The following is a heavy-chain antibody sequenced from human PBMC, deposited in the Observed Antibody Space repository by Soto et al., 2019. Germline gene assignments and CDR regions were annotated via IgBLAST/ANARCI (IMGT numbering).Heavy chain of an antibody. CDR1: GGSFSGYY. V-gene: IGHV4-34*01. Sequence: SETLSLTCAVYGGSFSGYYWSWIRQPPGKGLEWIGEIDHSGSTNYNPSLKSRVTISVDTSKNQSSLKLSSVTAADTAVYYCARGSSSGWYGSYFDYWGQGTLVTVSS. D-gene: IGHD6-19*01. CDR3: ARGSSSGWYGSYFDY. CDR2: IDHSGST. J-gene: IGHJ4*02.